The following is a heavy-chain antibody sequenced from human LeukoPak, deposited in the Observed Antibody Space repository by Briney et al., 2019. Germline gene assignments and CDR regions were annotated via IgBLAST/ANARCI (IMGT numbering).Heavy chain of an antibody. CDR1: GFTFISYV. D-gene: IGHD3-22*01. Sequence: ASVKVSCKASGFTFISYVISWVRQAPGQGLEWMGWISVYNGNTNYAQKLQGRVTMTTDTSTSTAYMELRSLRFDDTAVYYCARETDSMVDYWGQGTLVTVSS. CDR2: ISVYNGNT. J-gene: IGHJ4*02. CDR3: ARETDSMVDY. V-gene: IGHV1-18*04.